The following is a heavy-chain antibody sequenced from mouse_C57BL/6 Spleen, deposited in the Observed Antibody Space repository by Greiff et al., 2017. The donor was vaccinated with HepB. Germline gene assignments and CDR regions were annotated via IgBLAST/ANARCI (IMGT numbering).Heavy chain of an antibody. CDR2: IRSKSSNYAT. CDR3: VREHYSNCEFAY. D-gene: IGHD2-5*01. Sequence: EVMLVESGGGLVQPKGSLKLSCAASGFTFHTYAMPWVRQAPGKGLEWVARIRSKSSNYATYYADSVKDRFTISRDDSQSMLYLQMNNLKTEDTAMYYCVREHYSNCEFAYWGQGTLVTVSA. J-gene: IGHJ3*01. V-gene: IGHV10-3*01. CDR1: GFTFHTYA.